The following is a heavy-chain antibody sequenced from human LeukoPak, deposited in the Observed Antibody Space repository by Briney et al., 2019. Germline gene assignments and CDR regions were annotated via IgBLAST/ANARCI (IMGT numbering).Heavy chain of an antibody. CDR3: ARGIQYSSGWYLGYYFDY. Sequence: SETLSLTCTVSGGSISSGDYYWSWIRQPPGKGLEWIVYIYYSGSTYYNPSLKSRVTISVDTSKNQFSLKLSSVTAADTAVYYCARGIQYSSGWYLGYYFDYWGQGTLVTVSS. V-gene: IGHV4-30-4*01. CDR1: GGSISSGDYY. D-gene: IGHD6-19*01. J-gene: IGHJ4*02. CDR2: IYYSGST.